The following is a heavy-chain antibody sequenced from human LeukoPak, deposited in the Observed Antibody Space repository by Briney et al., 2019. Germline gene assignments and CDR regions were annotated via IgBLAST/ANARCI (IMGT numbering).Heavy chain of an antibody. J-gene: IGHJ4*02. D-gene: IGHD5-12*01. V-gene: IGHV3-53*01. CDR1: GFTVSSNY. CDR3: ARNSGYDLPFDY. CDR2: IYSGGST. Sequence: GGSLRLSCAASGFTVSSNYMTWVRQAPGKGLEWVSVIYSGGSTYYADSVKGRFTISRYNSKNTLSLQMNSLRAEGTAVYYCARNSGYDLPFDYWGQGTLVTVSS.